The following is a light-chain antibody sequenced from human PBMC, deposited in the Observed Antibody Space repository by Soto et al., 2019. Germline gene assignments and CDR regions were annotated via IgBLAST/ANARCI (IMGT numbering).Light chain of an antibody. Sequence: QSALTQPASVSGSPGQSITISCTGTSSDVGGYNYVSWYQQHPGKAPKLMIYEVSNRPSGVSNSFSGSKSGNTASLTISGLQAEDEADYYCSSSTSSSTHWVFSGGTKLTVL. CDR1: SSDVGGYNY. V-gene: IGLV2-14*01. CDR3: SSSTSSSTHWV. CDR2: EVS. J-gene: IGLJ3*02.